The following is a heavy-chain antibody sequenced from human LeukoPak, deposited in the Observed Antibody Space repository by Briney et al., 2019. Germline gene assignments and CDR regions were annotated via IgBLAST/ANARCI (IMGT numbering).Heavy chain of an antibody. CDR1: GFTFSSYA. V-gene: IGHV3-30-3*01. Sequence: PGGSLRLSCAASGFTFSSYAMHWVRQAPGKGLEWVAVISYDGSNKYYADSVKGRFTISRDNAKSSLYLQMNSLRAEDTAVYYCAREMGSGGDCSDYWGQGTLVTVSS. CDR3: AREMGSGGDCSDY. D-gene: IGHD2-21*01. CDR2: ISYDGSNK. J-gene: IGHJ4*02.